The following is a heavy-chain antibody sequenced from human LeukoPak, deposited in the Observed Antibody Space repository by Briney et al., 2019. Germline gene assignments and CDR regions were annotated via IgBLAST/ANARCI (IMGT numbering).Heavy chain of an antibody. Sequence: PGRSLRLSCAASGFTFSSYEMNWVRQAPGKGLEWVSYISSSGSTIYYADSVKGRFTISRDNAKNSLYLQMNSLSAEDTAVYYCAKIAGTYSPDYWGQGTLVTVSS. CDR3: AKIAGTYSPDY. J-gene: IGHJ4*02. V-gene: IGHV3-48*03. CDR2: ISSSGSTI. D-gene: IGHD1-26*01. CDR1: GFTFSSYE.